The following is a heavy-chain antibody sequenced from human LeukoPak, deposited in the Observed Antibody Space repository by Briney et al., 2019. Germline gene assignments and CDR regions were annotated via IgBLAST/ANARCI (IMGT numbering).Heavy chain of an antibody. V-gene: IGHV4-34*01. CDR3: AGGRSSLLRYFDWLFLFDY. CDR2: INHSGST. CDR1: GGSFSGYY. Sequence: SETLSLTCAVYGGSFSGYYWSWIRQPPGKGLEWTGEINHSGSTNYNPSLKSRVTISVDTSKNQFSLKLSSVTAADTAVYYCAGGRSSLLRYFDWLFLFDYWGQGTLVTVSS. D-gene: IGHD3-9*01. J-gene: IGHJ4*02.